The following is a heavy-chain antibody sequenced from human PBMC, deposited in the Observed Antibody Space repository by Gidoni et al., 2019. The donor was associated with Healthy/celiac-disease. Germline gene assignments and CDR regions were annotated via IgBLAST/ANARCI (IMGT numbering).Heavy chain of an antibody. Sequence: EVQLVESGGGLVKPGGSLRLSCAASGFTLSSYSIDWVRQAPWKGLEVVSSISSSSSYIYYADSVKGRFTISIDNAKDSLYLQMNSLRAEDTAVYYCAGDFVDTAMVNLFDYWGQGTLVTVSS. CDR3: AGDFVDTAMVNLFDY. CDR1: GFTLSSYS. J-gene: IGHJ4*02. V-gene: IGHV3-21*01. CDR2: ISSSSSYI. D-gene: IGHD5-18*01.